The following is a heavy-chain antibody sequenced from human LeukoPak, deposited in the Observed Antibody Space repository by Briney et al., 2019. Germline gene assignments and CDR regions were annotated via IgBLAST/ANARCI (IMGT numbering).Heavy chain of an antibody. CDR1: GGSISTYY. J-gene: IGHJ4*02. CDR3: ARHETSSSWTSSFDY. CDR2: IYYSGST. Sequence: PSETLSLTCTVSGGSISTYYWSWIRQPPGKGLEWIGYIYYSGSTNYNPSLKSRVTIPVDTSNNQFSLRLSSVTAADTAVYYCARHETSSSWTSSFDYWGQGTLVTVSS. V-gene: IGHV4-59*08. D-gene: IGHD6-13*01.